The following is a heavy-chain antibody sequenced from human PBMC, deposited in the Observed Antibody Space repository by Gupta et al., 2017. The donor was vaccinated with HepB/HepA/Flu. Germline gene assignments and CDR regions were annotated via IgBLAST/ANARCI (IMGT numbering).Heavy chain of an antibody. CDR1: GFTFRSYA. CDR3: AKHSGVTRIGRYFDS. CDR2: LDNSGDYT. Sequence: EVQMLESGGGLVQSGGSLRLSCAASGFTFRSYAMRWVRQALGKGLEWVSALDNSGDYTYYADSAKGRFTISRDNSKGTLYLEMNSLTADDTAVYYCAKHSGVTRIGRYFDSWGQGTQVTVSS. V-gene: IGHV3-23*01. D-gene: IGHD3-3*01. J-gene: IGHJ4*02.